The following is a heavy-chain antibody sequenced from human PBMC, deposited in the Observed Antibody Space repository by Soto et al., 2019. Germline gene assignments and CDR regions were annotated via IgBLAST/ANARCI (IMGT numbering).Heavy chain of an antibody. CDR3: ARVFSSGSGWMYYFDF. CDR2: IFRTGGT. CDR1: SDSIAGENW. V-gene: IGHV4-4*02. D-gene: IGHD6-25*01. Sequence: QVQLQESGPGLVKPSETLSLTCTVSSDSIAGENWWSWVRQPPGMGLEWLGEIFRTGGTNSNPSLKSRVTMGVYKPENQLSLKLISATAADTAVYYCARVFSSGSGWMYYFDFWGQGTLVSVSS. J-gene: IGHJ4*02.